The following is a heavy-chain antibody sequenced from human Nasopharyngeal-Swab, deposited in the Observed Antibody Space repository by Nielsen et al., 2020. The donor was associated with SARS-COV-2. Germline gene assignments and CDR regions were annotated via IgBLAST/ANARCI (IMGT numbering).Heavy chain of an antibody. CDR2: INPNSGGT. CDR3: ARERDGDSVVVPAAMRFYYYGMDV. J-gene: IGHJ6*02. D-gene: IGHD2-2*01. V-gene: IGHV1-2*06. Sequence: VRQAPGQGLEWMGRINPNSGGTNYAQKFQGRVTMTRDTSISTAYMELSRLRSDDTAVYYWARERDGDSVVVPAAMRFYYYGMDVWGQGTTVTVSS.